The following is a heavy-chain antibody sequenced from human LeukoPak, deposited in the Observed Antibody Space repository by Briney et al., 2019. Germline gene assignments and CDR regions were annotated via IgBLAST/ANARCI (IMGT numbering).Heavy chain of an antibody. J-gene: IGHJ4*02. CDR1: GFTFSSYV. Sequence: GGSLRLSCAAAGFTFSSYVMSWVRQAPGKGLEWVSSISGSGDRTYYADSVKGRFTISRDNSKDTLYLQMSSLRAEYTAVYYCAIRPASVGFDYWGQGTLVTVSS. CDR3: AIRPASVGFDY. CDR2: ISGSGDRT. D-gene: IGHD1-26*01. V-gene: IGHV3-23*01.